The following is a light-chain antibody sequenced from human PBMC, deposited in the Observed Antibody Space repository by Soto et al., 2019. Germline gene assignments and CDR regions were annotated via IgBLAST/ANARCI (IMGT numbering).Light chain of an antibody. V-gene: IGLV2-14*01. CDR2: EVT. CDR1: SSDIGGSKY. CDR3: SSYTTTSTVV. J-gene: IGLJ2*01. Sequence: QSALTQPASLSGSPGQSITISCAGTSSDIGGSKYVSWYQQHPGKAPKLIIYEVTYRPSGVSNRFSGSKSGNTASLTVSGLQAEDEADYYCSSYTTTSTVVFGGGTKLTVL.